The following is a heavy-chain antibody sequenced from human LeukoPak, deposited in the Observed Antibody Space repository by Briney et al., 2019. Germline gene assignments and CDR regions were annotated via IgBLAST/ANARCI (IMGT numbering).Heavy chain of an antibody. J-gene: IGHJ6*02. Sequence: GGSLRLSCAASGFTFSIYSMNWVRQAPGKGLEWVSSISSTSSHIYYADSMKGRFTISRDNAKSSLYLQLNSLRADDTAVYYCARVGYLYGMDVWGQGTTVTVSS. CDR2: ISSTSSHI. CDR1: GFTFSIYS. CDR3: ARVGYLYGMDV. D-gene: IGHD2-15*01. V-gene: IGHV3-21*01.